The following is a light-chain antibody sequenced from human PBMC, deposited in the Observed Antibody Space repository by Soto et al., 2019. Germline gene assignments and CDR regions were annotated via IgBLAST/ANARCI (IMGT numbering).Light chain of an antibody. J-gene: IGLJ3*02. Sequence: QSALTQPASVSGSPGQSITISCTGTSSDVGGYNYVSWYQQHPGKAPKLMIYEVSNRPSGVSNRFSGSKSGNTASLTISGLQPEDEADYYFSSYTSSSTRVFGGGTKLTVL. CDR3: SSYTSSSTRV. CDR2: EVS. V-gene: IGLV2-14*01. CDR1: SSDVGGYNY.